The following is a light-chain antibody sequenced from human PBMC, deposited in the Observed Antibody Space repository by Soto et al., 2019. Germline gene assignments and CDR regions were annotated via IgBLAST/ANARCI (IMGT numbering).Light chain of an antibody. CDR2: EVS. CDR3: SSYTSSSTYV. V-gene: IGLV2-18*02. J-gene: IGLJ1*01. Sequence: QSVLTQPPSVSGSPGQSVTISFTGTSSDVGSYNRVSWYQQPPGTAPKLMIYEVSNRPSGVPDRFSGSKSGSTASLTISGLQAEDEADYYCSSYTSSSTYVFGTGTKVTVL. CDR1: SSDVGSYNR.